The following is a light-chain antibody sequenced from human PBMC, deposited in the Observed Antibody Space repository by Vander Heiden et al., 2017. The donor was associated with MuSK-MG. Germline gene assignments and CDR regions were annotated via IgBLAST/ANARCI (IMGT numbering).Light chain of an antibody. CDR3: HQSYSTLT. J-gene: IGKJ4*01. Sequence: IKRPQPPSPLSASDGARVPITCRASQRMSSFLTWFHQKPGKAPTPLIYATSSLQSAVPSRLRGTGSGTDLTLTISQLEHEDVATYYLHQSYSTLTFGRGTKVELK. CDR1: QRMSSF. V-gene: IGKV1-39*01. CDR2: ATS.